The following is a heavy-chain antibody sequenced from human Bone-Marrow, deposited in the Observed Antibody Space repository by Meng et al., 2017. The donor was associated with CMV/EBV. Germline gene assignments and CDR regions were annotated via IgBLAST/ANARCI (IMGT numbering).Heavy chain of an antibody. CDR3: ASFGLIVVVTCLEGRY. CDR2: IRYDGSNK. J-gene: IGHJ3*01. V-gene: IGHV3-30*02. D-gene: IGHD2-21*02. Sequence: GESLKISCAASGFTFSSYDMHWVRQATGKGLEWVAFIRYDGSNKYYADSVKGRFTISRDNAKNTLYLQMNSLRAEDTAVYYCASFGLIVVVTCLEGRYWGQGKRVTGSS. CDR1: GFTFSSYD.